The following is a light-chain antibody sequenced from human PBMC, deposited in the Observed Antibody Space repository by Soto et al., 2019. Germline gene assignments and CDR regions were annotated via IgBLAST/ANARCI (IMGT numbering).Light chain of an antibody. CDR1: QSLVYSDGNTY. CDR3: MQGTHWPPT. J-gene: IGKJ5*01. Sequence: DVVMTQSPLSLPVTLGQPASISCRSSQSLVYSDGNTYLSWFQQRPGQSPRRLIYKVSNWDSGVXDXSSGRGSGTDFTLKISRVEAEDVGVYFCMQGTHWPPTFGQGTRLEIK. V-gene: IGKV2D-30*01. CDR2: KVS.